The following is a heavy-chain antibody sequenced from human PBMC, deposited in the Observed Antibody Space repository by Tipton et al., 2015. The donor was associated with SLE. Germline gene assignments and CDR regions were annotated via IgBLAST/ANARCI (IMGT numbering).Heavy chain of an antibody. J-gene: IGHJ4*02. V-gene: IGHV3-7*01. CDR2: INQGGSEE. D-gene: IGHD1-7*01. CDR1: GFTFSIYW. Sequence: SLRLSCAASGFTFSIYWMSWVRQTPGKGLEWVANINQGGSEEYYAESVQGRFTISRDNVRNSLYLQMNSLRAEDTAIYYCARSPGTGTTDHWGQGTLVTVSS. CDR3: ARSPGTGTTDH.